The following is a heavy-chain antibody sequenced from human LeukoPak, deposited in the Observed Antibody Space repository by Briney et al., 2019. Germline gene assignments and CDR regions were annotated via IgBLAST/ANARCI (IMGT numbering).Heavy chain of an antibody. Sequence: GASVKVSCKASGGTFSSYAISWVRQAPGQGLEWMGRIIPILGIANYAQKFQGRVTITADKSTSTAYMELSSLRSEDTAVYYCAREPRYSSGWCRFDYWGQGTLVTVSS. CDR1: GGTFSSYA. D-gene: IGHD6-19*01. CDR3: AREPRYSSGWCRFDY. J-gene: IGHJ4*02. CDR2: IIPILGIA. V-gene: IGHV1-69*04.